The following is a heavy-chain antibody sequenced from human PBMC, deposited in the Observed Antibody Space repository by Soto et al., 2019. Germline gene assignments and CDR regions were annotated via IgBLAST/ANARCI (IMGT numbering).Heavy chain of an antibody. V-gene: IGHV4-31*02. J-gene: IGHJ4*02. CDR3: ARDYGANFDY. Sequence: PSETLSLTWTVSGGSISSGGYYWSWIRQHPGKGLEWIGYIYYSGSTYYNPSLKSRVTISVDTSKNQFSLKLSSVTAADTAVYYCARDYGANFDYWGQGTLVTVSS. D-gene: IGHD4-17*01. CDR1: GGSISSGGYY. CDR2: IYYSGST.